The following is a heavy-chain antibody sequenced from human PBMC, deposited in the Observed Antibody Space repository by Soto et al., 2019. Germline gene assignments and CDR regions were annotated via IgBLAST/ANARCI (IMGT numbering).Heavy chain of an antibody. Sequence: SVKVSCKASGGTFSSYAISWVRQAPGQGLEWMGGIIPIFGTANYAQKFQGRVTITADESTSTAYMELSSLRSEDTAVYYCARGGIAMVRGVMAYWGQGTLVTVSS. D-gene: IGHD3-10*01. CDR2: IIPIFGTA. CDR1: GGTFSSYA. CDR3: ARGGIAMVRGVMAY. J-gene: IGHJ4*02. V-gene: IGHV1-69*13.